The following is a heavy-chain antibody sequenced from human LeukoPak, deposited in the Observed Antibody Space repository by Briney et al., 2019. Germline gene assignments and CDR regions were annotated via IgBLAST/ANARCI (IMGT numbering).Heavy chain of an antibody. Sequence: ASETLSLTCTVSGGSISSSSYYWGWIRQPPGKGLEWIGSIYYSGSTYYNPSLKSRATISVDTSKNQFSLKLSSVTAADTAVYYCASPYYDSSGYHFDYWGQGTLVTVSS. CDR2: IYYSGST. CDR1: GGSISSSSYY. V-gene: IGHV4-39*01. J-gene: IGHJ4*02. CDR3: ASPYYDSSGYHFDY. D-gene: IGHD3-22*01.